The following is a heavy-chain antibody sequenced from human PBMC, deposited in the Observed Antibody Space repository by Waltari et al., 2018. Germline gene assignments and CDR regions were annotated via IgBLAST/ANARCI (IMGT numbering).Heavy chain of an antibody. CDR2: ITPILGIA. J-gene: IGHJ4*02. CDR3: ARGDDSPAYFDY. CDR1: GGTFSSYA. Sequence: QVRLVQSGAEVKKPGSSVKVSCKASGGTFSSYAISWVRQAPGQGLEWMGGITPILGIANYAQKFQGRVTITADKSTSTAYMELSSLRSEDTAVYYCARGDDSPAYFDYWGQGTLVTVSS. D-gene: IGHD3-3*01. V-gene: IGHV1-69*10.